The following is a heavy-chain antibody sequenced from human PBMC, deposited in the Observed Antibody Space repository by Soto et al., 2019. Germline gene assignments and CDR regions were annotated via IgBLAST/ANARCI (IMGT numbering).Heavy chain of an antibody. V-gene: IGHV4-59*01. J-gene: IGHJ5*02. CDR3: AREFSDTGFDP. CDR1: GGSIRNYY. Sequence: SETLSLTCTVSGGSIRNYYWNWIRQPPGKGLEWIGYIYYTGRTNYNPSLKSRVTISIDTSNYQFSLKLDSVTAADTAIYFCAREFSDTGFDPWGQGAPVTVSS. D-gene: IGHD1-26*01. CDR2: IYYTGRT.